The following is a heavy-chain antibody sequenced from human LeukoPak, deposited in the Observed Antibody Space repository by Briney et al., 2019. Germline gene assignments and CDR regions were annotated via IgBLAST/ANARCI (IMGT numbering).Heavy chain of an antibody. D-gene: IGHD6-19*01. CDR1: GGSISSYY. J-gene: IGHJ4*02. CDR2: IYYSGST. V-gene: IGHV4-59*08. Sequence: SETLSLTCTVSGGSISSYYWSWIRQPPGKGLEWIGYIYYSGSTNYNPSLKSRVTISVDTSKNQFPLKLSSVTAADTAVYYCARRAYSSGWYFDYWGQGTLVTVSS. CDR3: ARRAYSSGWYFDY.